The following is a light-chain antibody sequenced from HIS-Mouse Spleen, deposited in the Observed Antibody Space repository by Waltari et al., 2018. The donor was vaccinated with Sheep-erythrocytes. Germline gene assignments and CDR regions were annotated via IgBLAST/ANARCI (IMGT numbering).Light chain of an antibody. CDR3: QQYGRSRWT. CDR1: QSVSSSY. J-gene: IGKJ1*01. V-gene: IGKV3-20*01. Sequence: DIVMTQSPDSLAVSLGERATINCKSSQSVSSSYLAWYQQKPGQAPRLLIYGASSRATGIPDRFSGSVSGTDFTLTISRLEPEDFAVYYCQQYGRSRWTFGQGTKVEIK. CDR2: GAS.